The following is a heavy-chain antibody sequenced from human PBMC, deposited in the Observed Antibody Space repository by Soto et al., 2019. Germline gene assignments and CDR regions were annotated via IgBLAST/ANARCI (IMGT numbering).Heavy chain of an antibody. CDR1: GFTFSSYP. V-gene: IGHV3-30-3*01. CDR2: ISYSGGNQ. J-gene: IGHJ4*02. Sequence: QVQVVESGGGVVQPGRSLRLPCEASGFTFSSYPMHWVRQAPGKGLEWVTVISYSGGNQYYADSVKGRFTISRDNSKDTLYLQMHSLRSDDTAVYFCARGPITQTSFIDHWGQGTLVSVSS. CDR3: ARGPITQTSFIDH. D-gene: IGHD1-20*01.